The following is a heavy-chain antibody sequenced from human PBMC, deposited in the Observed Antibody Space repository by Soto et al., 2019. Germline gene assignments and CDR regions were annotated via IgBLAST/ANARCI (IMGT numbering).Heavy chain of an antibody. V-gene: IGHV4-39*01. CDR1: GGSISSSTYY. D-gene: IGHD6-13*01. CDR3: ATREIAAAAVYFDY. CDR2: IYYSGTT. J-gene: IGHJ4*02. Sequence: ETLSLTCTVSGGSISSSTYYWGWIRQPPGEGLEWIATIYYSGTTYYNPSLKSRVTISVDTSKNQFSLKLSSVTAADTAVYYCATREIAAAAVYFDYWGQGTLVTVSS.